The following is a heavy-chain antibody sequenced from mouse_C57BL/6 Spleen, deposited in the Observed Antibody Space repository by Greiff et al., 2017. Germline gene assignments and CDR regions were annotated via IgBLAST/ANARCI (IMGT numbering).Heavy chain of an antibody. D-gene: IGHD1-1*01. CDR1: GFTFTDYY. V-gene: IGHV7-3*01. J-gene: IGHJ4*01. CDR3: ARSSYYYGSSSMDY. CDR2: IRNKANGYTT. Sequence: EVMLVESGGGLVQPGGSLSLSCAASGFTFTDYYMSWVRQPPGKALEWLGFIRNKANGYTTEYSASVKGRFTISRDNSQSILYLQMNALRAEDSATYYCARSSYYYGSSSMDYWGQGTSVTVSS.